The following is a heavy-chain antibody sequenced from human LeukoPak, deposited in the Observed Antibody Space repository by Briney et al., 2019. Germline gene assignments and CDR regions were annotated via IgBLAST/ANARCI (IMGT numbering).Heavy chain of an antibody. CDR3: ARGMGYDYVWGSYRHGYYFDY. CDR2: INHSGST. Sequence: SETLSLTCAVYGGSFSGYYWSWIRQPPGKGLEWIGEINHSGSTNYNPSLKSRVTISVDTSKNQFSLKLSSVTAADTAVYYCARGMGYDYVWGSYRHGYYFDYWGQGTLVTVSS. D-gene: IGHD3-16*02. CDR1: GGSFSGYY. J-gene: IGHJ4*02. V-gene: IGHV4-34*01.